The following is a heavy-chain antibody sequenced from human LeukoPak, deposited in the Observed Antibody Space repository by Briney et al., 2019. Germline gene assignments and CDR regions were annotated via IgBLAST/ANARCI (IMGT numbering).Heavy chain of an antibody. CDR3: AKRCGAFDY. J-gene: IGHJ4*02. CDR1: GFTFGSHS. V-gene: IGHV3-21*01. CDR2: ITSNSRHR. Sequence: GGSLRLSCAASGFTFGSHSINSVRQAPGKGQEWDSSITSNSRHRTYADSVKGRFTRSRDNAKNSLYLQMNGLRDEERAMYYGAKRCGAFDYWGQGTLVTVSS. D-gene: IGHD4/OR15-4a*01.